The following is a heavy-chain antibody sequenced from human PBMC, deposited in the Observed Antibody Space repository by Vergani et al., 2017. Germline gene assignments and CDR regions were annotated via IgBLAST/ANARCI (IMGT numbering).Heavy chain of an antibody. CDR3: AKGPYDFWSGYVDYYYYYMDV. CDR2: ISGPGLST. J-gene: IGHJ6*03. V-gene: IGHV3-23*01. D-gene: IGHD3-3*01. CDR1: GFTFSNSA. Sequence: EVHLLESGGGLVQSGGSLRLSCAASGFTFSNSAVSWVRQAPGRGLAWVSSISGPGLSTYYADSVKGRFSISRVNSKNTLYLQMNSLRAEDTAVYYCAKGPYDFWSGYVDYYYYYMDVWGKGTTVTVSS.